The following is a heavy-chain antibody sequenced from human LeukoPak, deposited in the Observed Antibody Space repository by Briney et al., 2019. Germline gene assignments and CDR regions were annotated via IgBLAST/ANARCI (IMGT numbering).Heavy chain of an antibody. CDR2: ISSSSSYI. CDR3: ARARKYNGNPNWIDL. V-gene: IGHV3-21*04. Sequence: GGSLRLSCAASGFTFSSYSMNWVHQAPGKGLEWVSSISSSSSYIYYADPVKGRFTISRDNAKNSLYLQMNSLRAEDTAVYYCARARKYNGNPNWIDLWGQGVLVTVSS. D-gene: IGHD4-23*01. J-gene: IGHJ5*02. CDR1: GFTFSSYS.